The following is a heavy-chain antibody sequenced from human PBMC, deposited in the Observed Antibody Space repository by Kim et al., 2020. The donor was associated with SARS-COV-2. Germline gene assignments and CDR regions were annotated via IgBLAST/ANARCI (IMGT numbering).Heavy chain of an antibody. D-gene: IGHD2-15*01. V-gene: IGHV1-69*13. Sequence: SVKVSCKAFGGTFSRHAISWVRQAPGQGLEWMGGIIPIFGKANYAQKFQGRVTITAGESTSTAYMELSSLRSEDTAVYYCARDPQLGYCSGGSCHQYYYGMDVWGQGTTVTVSS. CDR2: IIPIFGKA. J-gene: IGHJ6*02. CDR1: GGTFSRHA. CDR3: ARDPQLGYCSGGSCHQYYYGMDV.